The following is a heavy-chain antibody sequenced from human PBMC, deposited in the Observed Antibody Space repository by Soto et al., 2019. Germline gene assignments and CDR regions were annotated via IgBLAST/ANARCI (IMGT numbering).Heavy chain of an antibody. J-gene: IGHJ4*02. CDR2: ISDDGDKR. V-gene: IGHV3-30*18. CDR1: GFTFSNYG. CDR3: AKARVRIVGANSFDY. D-gene: IGHD1-26*01. Sequence: GESLKISCVASGFTFSNYGMHWVRQPPGKGLEWVALISDDGDKRYYADSVKGRLTISRDNSKNTLYLQMNSLGPEDTAVYFCAKARVRIVGANSFDYWGQGTLVTVSS.